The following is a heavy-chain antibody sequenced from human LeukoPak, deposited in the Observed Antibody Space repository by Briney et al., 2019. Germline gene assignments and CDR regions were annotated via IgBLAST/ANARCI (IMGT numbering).Heavy chain of an antibody. J-gene: IGHJ4*02. D-gene: IGHD6-19*01. V-gene: IGHV1-69*13. CDR1: GGTFSSYA. Sequence: ASVKVSCKASGGTFSSYAISWVRQAPGQGLEWMGGIIPIFGTANYAQKFQGRVTITADESTSTAYMELSSLRSEDTAVYYCARVERYSSGWYYGYWGQGTLVTVSS. CDR2: IIPIFGTA. CDR3: ARVERYSSGWYYGY.